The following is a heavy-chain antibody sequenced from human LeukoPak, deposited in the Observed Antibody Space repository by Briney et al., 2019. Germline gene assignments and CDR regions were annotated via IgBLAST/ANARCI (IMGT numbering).Heavy chain of an antibody. D-gene: IGHD4-17*01. Sequence: PGGSLRLSCAAPGFTFSSYAMNWVRQAPGKGLEWVSGISGSGGSTYYAASVKGRFTISRDNSKNTLYLQMNSLRAEDTAVYYCAKDPNGDYVGALEMWGQGTMVSVSS. CDR1: GFTFSSYA. CDR2: ISGSGGST. J-gene: IGHJ3*02. V-gene: IGHV3-23*01. CDR3: AKDPNGDYVGALEM.